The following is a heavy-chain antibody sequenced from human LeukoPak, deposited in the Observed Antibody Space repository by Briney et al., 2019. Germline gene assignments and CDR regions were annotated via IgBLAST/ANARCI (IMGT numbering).Heavy chain of an antibody. V-gene: IGHV3-48*01. Sequence: GGSLRLSCAASGFTFSSYSMNWARQAPGKGLEWVSYISYSSSTIYYADSVKGRFTISRDNGKNSLYLQMNSLRAEDTAVYYCARSGIAAAGNYYYYYYMDVWGKGTTVTVSS. CDR3: ARSGIAAAGNYYYYYYMDV. D-gene: IGHD6-13*01. CDR2: ISYSSSTI. J-gene: IGHJ6*03. CDR1: GFTFSSYS.